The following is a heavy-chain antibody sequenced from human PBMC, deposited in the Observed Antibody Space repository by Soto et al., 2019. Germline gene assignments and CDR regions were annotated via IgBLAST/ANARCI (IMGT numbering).Heavy chain of an antibody. CDR1: GFTFSSYA. Sequence: PGGSLRLSCAASGFTFSSYAMSWVRQAPGKGLEWVSAISGSGGSTYYADSVKGRFTISRDNSKNTLYLQMNSLRAEDTAVYYCAKARNPNAFGPYYYYGMDVWSQGTTVTVSS. D-gene: IGHD3-3*01. CDR3: AKARNPNAFGPYYYYGMDV. V-gene: IGHV3-23*01. CDR2: ISGSGGST. J-gene: IGHJ6*02.